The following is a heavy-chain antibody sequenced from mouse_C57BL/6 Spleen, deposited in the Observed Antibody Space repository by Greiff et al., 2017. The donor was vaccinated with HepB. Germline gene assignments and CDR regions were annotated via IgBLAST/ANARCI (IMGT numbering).Heavy chain of an antibody. J-gene: IGHJ1*03. CDR2: INYDGSST. CDR3: AREKGYSNFYWYFDV. V-gene: IGHV5-16*01. CDR1: GFTFSDYY. Sequence: EVKLVESEGGLVQPGSSMKLSCTASGFTFSDYYMAWVRQVPEKGLEWVANINYDGSSTYYLDSLKSRFIISRDNAKNILYLQMSSLKSEDTATYYCAREKGYSNFYWYFDVWGTGTTVTVSS. D-gene: IGHD2-5*01.